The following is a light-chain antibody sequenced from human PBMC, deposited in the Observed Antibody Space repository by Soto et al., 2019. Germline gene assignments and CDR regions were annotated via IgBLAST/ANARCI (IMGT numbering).Light chain of an antibody. CDR3: QQRNIWPPVT. CDR2: GAS. CDR1: QSVISSD. J-gene: IGKJ1*01. Sequence: EIVLTQSPGTLSLSPGERATLSFSASQSVISSDLAWYQQKPGQAPRLLISGASSRAAGIPDRFSGSGSGTDFTLTISRLEPEDFAVFYCQQRNIWPPVTFGQGTKVDIK. V-gene: IGKV3D-20*02.